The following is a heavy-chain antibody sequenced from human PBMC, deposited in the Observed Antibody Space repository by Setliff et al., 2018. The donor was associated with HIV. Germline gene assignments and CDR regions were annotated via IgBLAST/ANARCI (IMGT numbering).Heavy chain of an antibody. Sequence: PGGSLRLSCAASGFTLSDHHMNWIRRAPGKGLEWVSYISHSGGTIKYADSVRGRFTISRDIAKSSLYLQMDSLSAEDTAVYYCTSGALLPTVDYWGRGTLVTVSS. CDR1: GFTLSDHH. J-gene: IGHJ4*02. D-gene: IGHD2-2*01. V-gene: IGHV3-11*01. CDR3: TSGALLPTVDY. CDR2: ISHSGGTI.